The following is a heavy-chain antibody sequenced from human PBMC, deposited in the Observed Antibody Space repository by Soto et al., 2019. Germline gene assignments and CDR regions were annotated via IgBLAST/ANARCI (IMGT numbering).Heavy chain of an antibody. D-gene: IGHD1-26*01. J-gene: IGHJ4*02. CDR2: VSASGGST. V-gene: IGHV3-23*01. CDR1: GFTFSSYG. Sequence: GESLKISCAASGFTFSSYGMSWVRQAPGKGLEWVSTVSASGGSTYYADSVKGRFTISRDNSKNTLYLQMNSLRAEDTAVYYCVKAEYSGSYLLGYWGQGTLVTVAS. CDR3: VKAEYSGSYLLGY.